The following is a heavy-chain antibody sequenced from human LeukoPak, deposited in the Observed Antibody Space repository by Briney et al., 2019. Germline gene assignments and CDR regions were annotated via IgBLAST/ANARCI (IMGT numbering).Heavy chain of an antibody. V-gene: IGHV3-23*01. CDR3: AKDKSKVFGEDWCFDL. CDR2: ITDNGVTK. CDR1: GLLFSKSS. Sequence: QSGGCRRLSCAAAGLLFSKSSMTCVRQAARRGLEWVSSITDNGVTKSYANSMIARFTTSRDNAKNTLYLHMNSLRAEDTAVYYCAKDKSKVFGEDWCFDLWGRGTLVAVSS. D-gene: IGHD3-3*01. J-gene: IGHJ2*01.